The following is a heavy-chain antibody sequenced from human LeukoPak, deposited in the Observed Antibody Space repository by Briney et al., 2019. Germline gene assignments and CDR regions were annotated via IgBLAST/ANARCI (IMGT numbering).Heavy chain of an antibody. V-gene: IGHV4-34*01. CDR2: INHSGST. D-gene: IGHD3-22*01. CDR1: GGSFSGYY. Sequence: SETLSLTCAAYGGSFSGYYWSWIRQPPGKGLEWIGEINHSGSTNYNPSLKSRVTISVDTSKNQFSLKLSSVTAADTAVYYCARLGPYSSGYLYYFYYYMDVWGKGTTVTVSS. J-gene: IGHJ6*03. CDR3: ARLGPYSSGYLYYFYYYMDV.